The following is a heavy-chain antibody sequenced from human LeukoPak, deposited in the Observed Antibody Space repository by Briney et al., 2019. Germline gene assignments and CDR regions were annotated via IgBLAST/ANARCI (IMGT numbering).Heavy chain of an antibody. Sequence: SVKVSCKASGGTFSSYAISWVRQAPGQGLEWMGGIIPIFGTANYAQKFQGRVTITADESTSTAYMELSSLRSDDTAVYYCARVLGHCSTTNCYTSYFDYWGQGTLVTVSS. CDR2: IIPIFGTA. J-gene: IGHJ4*02. CDR3: ARVLGHCSTTNCYTSYFDY. D-gene: IGHD2-2*02. CDR1: GGTFSSYA. V-gene: IGHV1-69*13.